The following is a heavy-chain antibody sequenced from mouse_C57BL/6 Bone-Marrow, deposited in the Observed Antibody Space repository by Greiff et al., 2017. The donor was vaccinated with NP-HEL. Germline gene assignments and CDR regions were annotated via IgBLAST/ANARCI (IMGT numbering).Heavy chain of an antibody. J-gene: IGHJ2*01. CDR1: GFTFSSYG. CDR3: ARHYYSNYFDY. Sequence: EVHLVESGGDLVKPGGSLKLSRAASGFTFSSYGMSWVRQTPDKRLEWVATISSGGSYTYYPDSVKGRFTISRDNAKNTLYLQMSSLKSEDTAMYYCARHYYSNYFDYWGQGTTLTVSS. CDR2: ISSGGSYT. V-gene: IGHV5-6*01. D-gene: IGHD2-5*01.